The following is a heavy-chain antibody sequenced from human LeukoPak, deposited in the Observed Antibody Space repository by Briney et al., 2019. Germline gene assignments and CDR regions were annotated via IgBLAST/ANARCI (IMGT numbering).Heavy chain of an antibody. CDR1: GFTFSDYS. Sequence: GGSLRLSCAASGFTFSDYSMNWVRQAPGKGLEWVSSISRSSSYIYYADSMKGRFTISRDDAKSSLSLQMNSLRAEDTAVYYCARDRDFGVGNWFDPWGQGVLVTVSA. CDR2: ISRSSSYI. D-gene: IGHD3-3*01. V-gene: IGHV3-21*01. CDR3: ARDRDFGVGNWFDP. J-gene: IGHJ5*02.